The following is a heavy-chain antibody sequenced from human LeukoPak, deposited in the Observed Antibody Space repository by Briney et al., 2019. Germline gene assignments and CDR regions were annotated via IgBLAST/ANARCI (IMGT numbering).Heavy chain of an antibody. Sequence: GGSLRLSCAASGFTFSSYGMHWVRQAPGRGLEWVAVISYDGSNKYYADSVKGRFTISRDNSKNTLYLQMNSLRAEDTAVYYCAARPLRARHYYYYGTDVWGQGTTVTVSS. CDR1: GFTFSSYG. CDR2: ISYDGSNK. V-gene: IGHV3-30*03. CDR3: AARPLRARHYYYYGTDV. J-gene: IGHJ6*02.